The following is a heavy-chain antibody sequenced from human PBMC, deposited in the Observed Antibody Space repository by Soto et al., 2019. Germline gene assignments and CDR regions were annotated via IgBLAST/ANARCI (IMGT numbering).Heavy chain of an antibody. CDR1: GGSISSGDYY. Sequence: SETLSLTCTVSGGSISSGDYYWSWIRQPPGKGLEWIGYIYYSGSTYYNPSLKSRVTISVDTSKNQFSLKLSSVTAADTAVYYCARSSLVVAATYYFDYWGQGTLVTVS. J-gene: IGHJ4*02. CDR3: ARSSLVVAATYYFDY. CDR2: IYYSGST. V-gene: IGHV4-30-4*01. D-gene: IGHD2-15*01.